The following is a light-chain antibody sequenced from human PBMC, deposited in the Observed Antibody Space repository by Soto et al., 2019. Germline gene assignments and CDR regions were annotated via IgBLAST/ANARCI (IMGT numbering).Light chain of an antibody. Sequence: QAVVTQEPSLTVSPGGTVTLTCGSSTGAVTSGHYPYRFQQKPGQAPRTLIYDTSNKHSWTPARFSGSLLGGKAALTLSGAQPEDEAEYYCLLSYSGARPVVFGGGTQLTVL. CDR1: TGAVTSGHY. CDR3: LLSYSGARPVV. J-gene: IGLJ2*01. V-gene: IGLV7-46*01. CDR2: DTS.